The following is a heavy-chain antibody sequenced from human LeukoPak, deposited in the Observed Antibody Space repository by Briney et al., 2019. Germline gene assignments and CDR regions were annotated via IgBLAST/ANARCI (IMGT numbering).Heavy chain of an antibody. V-gene: IGHV4-39*07. Sequence: PSETLSLTCTVSGCSISSSSYYWGWIRQPPGKGLGWIGSIYYSGSTYYNPSLKSRVTISVDTSKNQFSLKLSSVTAADTAVYYCASYDSSGTLSGYFDYWGQGTLVTVSS. D-gene: IGHD3-22*01. J-gene: IGHJ4*02. CDR3: ASYDSSGTLSGYFDY. CDR2: IYYSGST. CDR1: GCSISSSSYY.